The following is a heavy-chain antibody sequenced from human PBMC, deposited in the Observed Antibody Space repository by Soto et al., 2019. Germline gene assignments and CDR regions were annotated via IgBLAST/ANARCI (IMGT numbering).Heavy chain of an antibody. CDR3: ARDSGTKEGPYYYYGMDV. CDR1: GYTFTGYY. J-gene: IGHJ6*02. CDR2: INPNSGGT. Sequence: ASVKVSCKSSGYTFTGYYMHWVRQAPGQGLEWMGWINPNSGGTNYAQKFQGRVTMTRDTSISTAYMELSRLRSDDTAVYYCARDSGTKEGPYYYYGMDVWGQGTAVTVSS. D-gene: IGHD1-26*01. V-gene: IGHV1-2*02.